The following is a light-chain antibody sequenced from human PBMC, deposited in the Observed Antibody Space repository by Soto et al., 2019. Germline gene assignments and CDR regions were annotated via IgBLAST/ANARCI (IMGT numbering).Light chain of an antibody. Sequence: QSVLTQPPSASGTPGQRVTISCSGSSSNIGSNTVNWYQQLPGTAPKVLIYTNNQRPSGVPDRFSGSKSGTSASRAISGLQSEDEADYYCSAWDDSLNGHVVFGGGTKLTVL. V-gene: IGLV1-44*01. CDR3: SAWDDSLNGHVV. J-gene: IGLJ2*01. CDR1: SSNIGSNT. CDR2: TNN.